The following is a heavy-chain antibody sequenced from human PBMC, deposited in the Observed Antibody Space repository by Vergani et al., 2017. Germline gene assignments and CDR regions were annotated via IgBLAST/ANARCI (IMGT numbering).Heavy chain of an antibody. J-gene: IGHJ5*02. D-gene: IGHD1-14*01. Sequence: QVQLVESGGGVVQPGRSLRLSCAASVFTFNQYGMHCVRPAPGKGLEWVAVTWYDGNNKQYADSVKGRFTISRDNSKSTMYLQMNSLRDEDTGVYYCARDWRLLYNRFDPWGQGTLVTVSS. CDR1: VFTFNQYG. CDR2: TWYDGNNK. CDR3: ARDWRLLYNRFDP. V-gene: IGHV3-33*01.